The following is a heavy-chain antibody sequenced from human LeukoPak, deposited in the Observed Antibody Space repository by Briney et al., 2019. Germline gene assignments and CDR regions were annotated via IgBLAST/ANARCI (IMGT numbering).Heavy chain of an antibody. CDR3: ARESRVLIGDGYYLDS. V-gene: IGHV4-4*07. Sequence: SETLSLTCTVSSGSISNYYRSWIRQPAGKGLEWIGRIYTGRSTDYNPSLKSRVTMSVDTSNNQFSLKLTSVTAADTALYYCARESRVLIGDGYYLDSWGPGTLVTVSS. CDR1: SGSISNYY. D-gene: IGHD2-21*01. CDR2: IYTGRST. J-gene: IGHJ4*02.